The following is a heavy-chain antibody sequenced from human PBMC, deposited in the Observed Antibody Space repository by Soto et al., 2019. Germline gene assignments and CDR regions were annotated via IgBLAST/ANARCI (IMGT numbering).Heavy chain of an antibody. CDR2: INHSGST. Sequence: SETLSLTCAVYGGSFSGYYWIWIRQPPGKGLEWIGEINHSGSTNYNPSLKSRVTISVDTPKNQFSLKLSSVTAADTAVYYCASSGGYCSGGSCYLPTVYYYYGMDVWGQGTTVTVSS. CDR1: GGSFSGYY. CDR3: ASSGGYCSGGSCYLPTVYYYYGMDV. D-gene: IGHD2-15*01. J-gene: IGHJ6*02. V-gene: IGHV4-34*01.